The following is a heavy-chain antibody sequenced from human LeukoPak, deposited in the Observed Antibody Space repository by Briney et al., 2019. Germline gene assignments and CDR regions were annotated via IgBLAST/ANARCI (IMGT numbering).Heavy chain of an antibody. Sequence: WGSVTVSCTASGYTFTSYDINWVRQAAGQGLEWMGWMNPNSGNTGYARKFQGRVNMTRNTSISTAYMDLSSLRSEDTAVSYCTGGRKVDYDFWRERYYYYGMDVWGQGTTVTVSS. V-gene: IGHV1-8*01. J-gene: IGHJ6*02. CDR2: MNPNSGNT. D-gene: IGHD3-3*01. CDR1: GYTFTSYD. CDR3: TGGRKVDYDFWRERYYYYGMDV.